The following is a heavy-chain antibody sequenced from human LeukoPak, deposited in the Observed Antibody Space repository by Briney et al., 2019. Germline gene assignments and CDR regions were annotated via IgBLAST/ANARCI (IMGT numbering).Heavy chain of an antibody. Sequence: ASVKVSCKASGHTFTSYDINWVRQATGQGLEWMGWMNPNSGNTGYAQKFQGRVTMTRNTSISTAYMELSSLRSEDTAVYYCARGLYDFWSGYSPSDYMDVWGKGTTVTVSS. CDR1: GHTFTSYD. J-gene: IGHJ6*03. D-gene: IGHD3-3*01. CDR2: MNPNSGNT. CDR3: ARGLYDFWSGYSPSDYMDV. V-gene: IGHV1-8*01.